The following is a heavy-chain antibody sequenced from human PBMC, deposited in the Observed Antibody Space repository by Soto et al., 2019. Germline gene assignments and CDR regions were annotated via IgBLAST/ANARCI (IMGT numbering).Heavy chain of an antibody. CDR2: ISVYNGNT. J-gene: IGHJ4*02. CDR3: AREGSADY. Sequence: ASVKVSCKASGYTFTNYDIIWVRQAPGQGLEWMGWISVYNGNTRYAQNLQGRVTLTTDMSTTTAYMELSRLTSDDTGVYCCAREGSADYWGQGTLVTVSS. V-gene: IGHV1-18*01. D-gene: IGHD3-10*01. CDR1: GYTFTNYD.